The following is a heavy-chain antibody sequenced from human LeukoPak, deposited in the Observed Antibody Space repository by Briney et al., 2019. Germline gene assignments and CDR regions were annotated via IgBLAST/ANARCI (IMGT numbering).Heavy chain of an antibody. V-gene: IGHV3-7*03. J-gene: IGHJ6*03. CDR2: IQEDGKKE. CDR1: GFTFSSYS. D-gene: IGHD3-10*01. CDR3: ARVTHYNYFMDV. Sequence: GGSLRLSCAASGFTFSSYSMNWVRQAPGKGLEWVANIQEDGKKENYVDSVRGRFTISRDNAKNSIYLQMNSLRVEDTAVYYCARVTHYNYFMDVWGKGTTVTISS.